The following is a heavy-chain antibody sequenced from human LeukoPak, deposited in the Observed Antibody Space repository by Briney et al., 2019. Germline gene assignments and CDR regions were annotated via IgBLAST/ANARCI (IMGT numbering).Heavy chain of an antibody. J-gene: IGHJ5*02. CDR3: ARGSYTYYGSGSYYNWFDP. CDR2: IIPIFGTA. Sequence: ASVKVSCKASGGTFSSYAISWVRQAPGQGLEWMGGIIPIFGTANYAQKFQGRVTITADESTSTAYMELSSLRSEDTAVYYCARGSYTYYGSGSYYNWFDPWGQGTLVTVSS. V-gene: IGHV1-69*13. CDR1: GGTFSSYA. D-gene: IGHD3-10*01.